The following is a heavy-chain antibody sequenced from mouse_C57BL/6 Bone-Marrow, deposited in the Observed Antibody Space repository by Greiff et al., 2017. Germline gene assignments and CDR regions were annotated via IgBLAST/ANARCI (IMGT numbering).Heavy chain of an antibody. J-gene: IGHJ2*01. CDR2: IDPEDGET. V-gene: IGHV14-2*01. D-gene: IGHD4-1*01. CDR1: GFNIKDYY. Sequence: EVQLQQSGAELVKPGASVKLSCTASGFNIKDYYMHWVKQRTEQGLEWIGRIDPEDGETKYAPKFPGKATITADTSSNTAYLQLSSLTFEDTAVYYCALTDYFDYWGQGTTLTVSS. CDR3: ALTDYFDY.